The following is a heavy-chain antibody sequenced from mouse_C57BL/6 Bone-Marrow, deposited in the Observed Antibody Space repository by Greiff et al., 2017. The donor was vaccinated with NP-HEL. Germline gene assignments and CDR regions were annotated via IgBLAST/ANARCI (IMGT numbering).Heavy chain of an antibody. V-gene: IGHV1-82*01. J-gene: IGHJ4*01. CDR3: AREGRWVDY. Sequence: QVQLQHSGPELVKPGASVKISCKASGYAFSSSWMNWVKQRPGKGLEWIGRIYPGDGDTNYNGKFKGKATLTADKSSSTAYMQLSSLTSEDSAVYFCAREGRWVDYWGQGTSVTVSS. D-gene: IGHD2-3*01. CDR2: IYPGDGDT. CDR1: GYAFSSSW.